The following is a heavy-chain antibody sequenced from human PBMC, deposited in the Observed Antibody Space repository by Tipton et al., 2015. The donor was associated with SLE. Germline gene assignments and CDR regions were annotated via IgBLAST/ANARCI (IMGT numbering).Heavy chain of an antibody. J-gene: IGHJ6*03. Sequence: GSLRLSCAASGFTFNDFYMSWIRQAPGKGLEWVSYISNSGSAVYYADSVRGRFTISRDNAKKSVYLQMNSLRAEDTAVYYCARSPDIVVVPAAKDYYYYMDVWGKGTTVTVSS. CDR3: ARSPDIVVVPAAKDYYYYMDV. CDR2: ISNSGSAV. CDR1: GFTFNDFY. V-gene: IGHV3-11*04. D-gene: IGHD2-2*01.